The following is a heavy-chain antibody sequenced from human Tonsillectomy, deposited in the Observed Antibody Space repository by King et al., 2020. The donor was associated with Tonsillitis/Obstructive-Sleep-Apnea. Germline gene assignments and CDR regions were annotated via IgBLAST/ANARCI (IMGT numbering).Heavy chain of an antibody. CDR3: ARGGWGFDY. CDR1: GFSFSSYW. J-gene: IGHJ4*02. CDR2: RKQEGSEK. Sequence: GQRGESGGGRGKTGGWGRLSGEASGFSFSSYWMSWVSQAPGKGLERGGNRKQEGSEKYYVDSVKGRFTISRDNAKNSLYLQMNSLRAEDTAVYYCARGGWGFDYWGQGTLVTVSS. V-gene: IGHV3-7*04. D-gene: IGHD5-12*01.